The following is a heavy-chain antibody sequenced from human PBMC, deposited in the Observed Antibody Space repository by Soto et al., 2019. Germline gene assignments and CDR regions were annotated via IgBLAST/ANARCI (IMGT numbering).Heavy chain of an antibody. V-gene: IGHV4-59*01. J-gene: IGHJ5*02. CDR2: IYYSGST. D-gene: IGHD3-10*01. Sequence: SETLSLTCTVSGGSISSYYWSWIRQPPGKGLEWIGYIYYSGSTNYNPSLKSRVTISVDTSKNQFSLKLSSVTAADTAVYYCARDLITMVRGVFPWFDPWGQGTLVTVSS. CDR3: ARDLITMVRGVFPWFDP. CDR1: GGSISSYY.